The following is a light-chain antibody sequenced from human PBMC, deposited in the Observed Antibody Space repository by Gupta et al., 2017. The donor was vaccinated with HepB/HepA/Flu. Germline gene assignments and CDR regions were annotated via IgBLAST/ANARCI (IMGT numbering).Light chain of an antibody. CDR3: MQDLQTPIT. CDR1: QSLLHSNGYNY. Sequence: DIVMTQSPLSLPVTPGQPASISCRSSQSLLHSNGYNYLDWYLQKPGQAPQLLIYLVSKRFSGVPDRFSGSGSGTDFTLKISRVEAEDVGVYYCMQDLQTPITFGDGTKVDIK. J-gene: IGKJ3*01. V-gene: IGKV2-28*01. CDR2: LVS.